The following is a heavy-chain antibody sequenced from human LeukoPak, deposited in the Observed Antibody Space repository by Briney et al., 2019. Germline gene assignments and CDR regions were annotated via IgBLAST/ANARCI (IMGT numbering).Heavy chain of an antibody. CDR2: ISGSGGST. CDR3: AKRGVVIRVILVGFHKEAYYFDS. J-gene: IGHJ4*02. D-gene: IGHD3-10*01. CDR1: GITLSIYG. Sequence: GGSLRLSCAVSGITLSIYGMSWVRQVPGKGLEWVAGISGSGGSTNYAASVKGRFTISRDNRKNTLFLQMNSLRAEDTAVYFCAKRGVVIRVILVGFHKEAYYFDSWGQGVLVTVSS. V-gene: IGHV3-23*01.